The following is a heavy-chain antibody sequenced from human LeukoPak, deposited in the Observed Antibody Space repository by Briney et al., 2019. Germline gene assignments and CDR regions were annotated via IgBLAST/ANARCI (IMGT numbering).Heavy chain of an antibody. CDR1: GFTLNRYA. CDR2: ISGSGGST. J-gene: IGHJ4*02. D-gene: IGHD3-9*01. V-gene: IGHV3-23*01. CDR3: AVTGYYRGYFDY. Sequence: GGSLRLSRAASGFTLNRYAMRRVPQAPGKGLEGDSAISGSGGSTYYADSVKGRFTISRDNSKNTLYLQMNSLRAEDTAVYYCAVTGYYRGYFDYWGQGTLVTVSS.